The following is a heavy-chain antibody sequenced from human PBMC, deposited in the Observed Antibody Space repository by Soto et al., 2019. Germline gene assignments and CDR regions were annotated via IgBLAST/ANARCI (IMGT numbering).Heavy chain of an antibody. V-gene: IGHV1-46*01. Sequence: GASVKVSCKASGYTFTSYYMHWVRQAPGQGLEWMGIINPSGGSTSYAQKFQGRVTMTRDTSTSTAYMELSSLRSEDTAVYYCFSSLPLSPYAMDFRCTGITVTLFS. CDR2: INPSGGST. CDR1: GYTFTSYY. CDR3: FSSLPLSPYAMDF. J-gene: IGHJ6*04. D-gene: IGHD2-2*01.